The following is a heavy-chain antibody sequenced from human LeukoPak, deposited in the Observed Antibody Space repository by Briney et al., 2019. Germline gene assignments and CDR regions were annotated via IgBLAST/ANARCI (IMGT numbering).Heavy chain of an antibody. D-gene: IGHD3-22*01. Sequence: GGSLRLSCAASGFTFSNAWMSWVRQAPGKRLEWVGRIKSKTDGGTTDYAAPVKGRFTISRDDSKNTLYLQMNSLKTEDTAVYYCTTRGYDSSGWSPHFDYWGQGTLVTVSS. CDR3: TTRGYDSSGWSPHFDY. V-gene: IGHV3-15*01. J-gene: IGHJ4*02. CDR1: GFTFSNAW. CDR2: IKSKTDGGTT.